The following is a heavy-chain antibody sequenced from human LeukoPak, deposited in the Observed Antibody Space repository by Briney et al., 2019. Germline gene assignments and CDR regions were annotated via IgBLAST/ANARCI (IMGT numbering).Heavy chain of an antibody. CDR1: GGSFSGHY. D-gene: IGHD3-3*01. V-gene: IGHV4-39*01. CDR2: IYYSGST. J-gene: IGHJ4*02. CDR3: ARRPQGGLHFGVVTYYFDY. Sequence: SETLSLTCAVYGGSFSGHYWGWIRQPPGKGLEWIASIYYSGSTYYNPSLRSRVTISVDTSKNQFSLKLSSVTAADTAMYYCARRPQGGLHFGVVTYYFDYWGQGTLVTVSS.